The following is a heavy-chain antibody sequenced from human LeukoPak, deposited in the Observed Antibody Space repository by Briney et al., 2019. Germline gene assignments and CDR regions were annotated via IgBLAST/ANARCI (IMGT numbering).Heavy chain of an antibody. D-gene: IGHD5-18*01. CDR1: GFTFSSYD. V-gene: IGHV3-13*01. J-gene: IGHJ3*02. Sequence: GGSLRLSCAASGFTFSSYDMHWVRQATGKGLEWVSAIGTAGDTYYPGSVKGRFTISRENAKNSLYLQMNSLRAGDTAVYYCARERGYSYGYGAFDIWGQGTMVTVSS. CDR3: ARERGYSYGYGAFDI. CDR2: IGTAGDT.